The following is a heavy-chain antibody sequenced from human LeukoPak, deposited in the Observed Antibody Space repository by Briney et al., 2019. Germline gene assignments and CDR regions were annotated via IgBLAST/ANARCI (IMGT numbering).Heavy chain of an antibody. D-gene: IGHD3-22*01. CDR1: GGTFSSYA. CDR2: IIPIFGTA. J-gene: IGHJ3*02. Sequence: SVKVSCKASGGTFSSYAISWVRQAPGQGLEWMGGIIPIFGTANYAQKFQGRVTITADESTSTAYMELSSLRSEDTAVYYCASGYYDSSGYSAFDIWGQGTMVTVSS. V-gene: IGHV1-69*13. CDR3: ASGYYDSSGYSAFDI.